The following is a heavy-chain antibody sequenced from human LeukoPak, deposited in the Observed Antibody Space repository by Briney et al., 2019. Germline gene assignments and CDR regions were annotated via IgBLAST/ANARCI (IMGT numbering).Heavy chain of an antibody. Sequence: GGSLRLSRAASGFIFSTYSMTWVRQAPGKGLEWVSYISSSSSAIYYADSVRGRFTVSRDNAKNFLYLQMKSLRDEDTAVYYCVRRQGYVGSLLDNWGQGTLVTVSS. CDR3: VRRQGYVGSLLDN. V-gene: IGHV3-48*02. D-gene: IGHD1-26*01. CDR2: ISSSSSAI. J-gene: IGHJ4*02. CDR1: GFIFSTYS.